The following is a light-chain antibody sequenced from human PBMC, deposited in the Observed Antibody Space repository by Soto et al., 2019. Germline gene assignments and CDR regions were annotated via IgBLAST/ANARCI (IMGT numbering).Light chain of an antibody. CDR1: QSISRY. Sequence: IQITQSPSSLSASVGDRVTITCRASQSISRYLNWYQQRPGKAPKFLIYAASNLQIGVPSRFNGSGFGTDFTLTISSLQPEDFATYYCHQSHSTPLTFGGGTKVDI. J-gene: IGKJ4*01. CDR3: HQSHSTPLT. V-gene: IGKV1-39*01. CDR2: AAS.